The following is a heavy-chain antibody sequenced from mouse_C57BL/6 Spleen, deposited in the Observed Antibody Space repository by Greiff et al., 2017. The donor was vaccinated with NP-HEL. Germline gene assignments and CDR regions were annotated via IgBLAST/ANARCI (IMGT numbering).Heavy chain of an antibody. CDR3: ARRGNYGSYAMDY. Sequence: QVQLQQSGPGLVQPSQSLSIPCTVSGFSLTSYGVHWVRQSPGKGLEWLGVIWSGGSTDYNAAFISRLSISKDNSKSQVFFKMNSLQADDTAIYYCARRGNYGSYAMDYWGQGTSVTVSS. CDR2: IWSGGST. D-gene: IGHD2-1*01. CDR1: GFSLTSYG. V-gene: IGHV2-2*01. J-gene: IGHJ4*01.